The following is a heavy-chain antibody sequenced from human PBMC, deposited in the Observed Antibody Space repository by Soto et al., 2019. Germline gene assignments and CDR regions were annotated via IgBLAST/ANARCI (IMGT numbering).Heavy chain of an antibody. CDR1: GGSFSGYY. D-gene: IGHD3-10*01. CDR2: INHSGST. CDR3: AIIPYRWFGELLGDY. V-gene: IGHV4-34*01. Sequence: PSETLSLTCAVYGGSFSGYYWSWIRQPPGKGLEWIGEINHSGSTNYNPSLKSRVTISVDTSKNQFSLKLSSVTAADTAVYYCAIIPYRWFGELLGDYWGQGTLVTVSS. J-gene: IGHJ4*02.